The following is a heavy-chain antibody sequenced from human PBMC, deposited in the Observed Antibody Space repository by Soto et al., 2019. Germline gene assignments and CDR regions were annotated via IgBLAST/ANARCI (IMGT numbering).Heavy chain of an antibody. V-gene: IGHV1-18*01. CDR3: ARNGYGRHSSSSYYYYYGMDV. Sequence: QVQLVQSGAEVKKPGASVKVSCKASGYTFTSYGISWVRQAPGQGLEWMGWISAYNGNTNYAQKLKGRVTMTTDTSTSTAYMELRSLRSDDTAVYYCARNGYGRHSSSSYYYYYGMDVWGQGTTVTVSS. D-gene: IGHD6-6*01. CDR1: GYTFTSYG. J-gene: IGHJ6*02. CDR2: ISAYNGNT.